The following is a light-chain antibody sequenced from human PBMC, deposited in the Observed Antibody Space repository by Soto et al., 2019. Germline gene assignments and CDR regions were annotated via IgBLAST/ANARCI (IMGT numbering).Light chain of an antibody. CDR3: MQALQTVT. J-gene: IGKJ3*01. CDR2: LGS. Sequence: DIVMTQSPLSLPVTPGEPASISCRSSQSLLHSNGYNYLDWYLQKPGQSPQLLIYLGSNRASGVPDRFSGSGSGTDFTLKISRVEAEDVGIYLCMQALQTVTFGPGTKVDVK. CDR1: QSLLHSNGYNY. V-gene: IGKV2-28*01.